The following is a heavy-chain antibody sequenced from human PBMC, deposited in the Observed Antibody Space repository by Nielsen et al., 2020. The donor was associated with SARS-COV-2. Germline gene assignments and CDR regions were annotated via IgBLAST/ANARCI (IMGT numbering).Heavy chain of an antibody. CDR3: ARLRDDGYYFDTGPFDY. V-gene: IGHV3-74*03. CDR2: INADGTKT. CDR1: GFTFNSYW. Sequence: GESLKISCAASGFTFNSYWMHWVRRGPGGGLEWVSRINADGTKTTYAAFAKGRFSISRDNAKNTLYLQMDSLRAEDTAVYYCARLRDDGYYFDTGPFDYWGQGALVTVSS. J-gene: IGHJ4*02. D-gene: IGHD3-9*01.